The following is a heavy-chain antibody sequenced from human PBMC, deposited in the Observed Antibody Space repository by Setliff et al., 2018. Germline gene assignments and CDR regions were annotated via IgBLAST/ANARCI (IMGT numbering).Heavy chain of an antibody. V-gene: IGHV4-34*01. Sequence: SETLSLTCAVYGGSFSGYYWSWIRQPPGKGLEWIGEIDHSGNTNYNPSLKSRVTIFVDTSKNQFSLKLASMTAADTAIYYCARAPQYTNYWYALSWFDPWGQGTLVTVS. D-gene: IGHD2-8*02. CDR1: GGSFSGYY. J-gene: IGHJ5*02. CDR2: IDHSGNT. CDR3: ARAPQYTNYWYALSWFDP.